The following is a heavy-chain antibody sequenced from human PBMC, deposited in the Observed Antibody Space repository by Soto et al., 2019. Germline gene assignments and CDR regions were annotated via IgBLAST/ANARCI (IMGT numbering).Heavy chain of an antibody. V-gene: IGHV1-2*04. Sequence: ASVKVSCKASGYTFTGYYMHWVRQAPGQGLEWMGWINPNSGGTNYAQKFQGWVTMTRDTSISTAYMELSRLRSDDTAVYYWARAGRYCSGGSCYSGAPPYYYGMDVWGQGTTVTVSS. CDR3: ARAGRYCSGGSCYSGAPPYYYGMDV. J-gene: IGHJ6*02. CDR1: GYTFTGYY. D-gene: IGHD2-15*01. CDR2: INPNSGGT.